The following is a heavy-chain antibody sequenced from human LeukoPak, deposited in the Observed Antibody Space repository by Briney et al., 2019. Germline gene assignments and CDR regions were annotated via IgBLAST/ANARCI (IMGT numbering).Heavy chain of an antibody. CDR1: GGTFSGYA. D-gene: IGHD1-20*01. Sequence: GASVKVSCKASGGTFSGYAISWVRQAPGQGLEWMGGIIPIFGTANYAQKFQGRVTITADESTSTAYMELSSLRSEDTAVYYCARETITGRAFDIWGQGTMVTVSS. CDR3: ARETITGRAFDI. CDR2: IIPIFGTA. V-gene: IGHV1-69*13. J-gene: IGHJ3*02.